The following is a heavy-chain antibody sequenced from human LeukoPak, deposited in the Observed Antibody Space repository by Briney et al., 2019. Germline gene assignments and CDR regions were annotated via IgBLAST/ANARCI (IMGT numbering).Heavy chain of an antibody. Sequence: GSLRLSCAASGFTFSSYGMSWVRQAPGKGLEWIGYIYYSGSTNYNPSLKSRVTISVDTSKNQFSLKLSSVTAADTAVYYCARGGSYSHWYFDLWGRGTLVTVSS. J-gene: IGHJ2*01. CDR2: IYYSGST. D-gene: IGHD1-26*01. CDR3: ARGGSYSHWYFDL. CDR1: GFTFSSYG. V-gene: IGHV4-59*01.